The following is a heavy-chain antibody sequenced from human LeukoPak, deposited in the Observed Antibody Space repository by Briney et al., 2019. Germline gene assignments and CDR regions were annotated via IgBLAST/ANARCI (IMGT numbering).Heavy chain of an antibody. Sequence: ASGEVSCKASGYTFINYGLSWVRQAPGPGLEWMGWIGAYNADTNYAQKLQGRVTMTTDTSTSTAYMELRSLRSDDTAVYYCAFTYYYDSSGYYFDYWGQGTLVTVSS. D-gene: IGHD3-22*01. CDR3: AFTYYYDSSGYYFDY. J-gene: IGHJ4*02. V-gene: IGHV1-18*01. CDR2: IGAYNADT. CDR1: GYTFINYG.